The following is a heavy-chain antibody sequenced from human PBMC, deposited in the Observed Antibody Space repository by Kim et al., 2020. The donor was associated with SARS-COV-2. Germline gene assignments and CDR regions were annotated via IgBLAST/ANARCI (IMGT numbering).Heavy chain of an antibody. Sequence: NWAEKYQGRVTITADKSTSTACMELSSLRSEDTALYYCAIPGNWNDEMDYWGQGTLVTVSS. D-gene: IGHD1-20*01. J-gene: IGHJ4*02. CDR3: AIPGNWNDEMDY. V-gene: IGHV1-69*02.